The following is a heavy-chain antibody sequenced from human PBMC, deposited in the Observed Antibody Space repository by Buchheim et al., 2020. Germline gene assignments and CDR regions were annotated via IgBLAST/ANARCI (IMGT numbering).Heavy chain of an antibody. CDR1: GVSANSGSYY. D-gene: IGHD6-19*01. CDR2: ISYSGST. V-gene: IGHV4-61*01. CDR3: ARPPVAGKVSWFDP. J-gene: IGHJ5*02. Sequence: QVQLQESGPGLVKPSETLSLTCSVSGVSANSGSYYWSWIRQPPGKGLEWIGYISYSGSTKFNPSLKSRVTTSIDTSKNQFSLELSSVTAADTAVYYCARPPVAGKVSWFDPWGQGIL.